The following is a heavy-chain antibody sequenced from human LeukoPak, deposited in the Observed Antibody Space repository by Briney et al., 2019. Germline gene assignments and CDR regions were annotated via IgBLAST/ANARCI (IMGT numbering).Heavy chain of an antibody. J-gene: IGHJ6*02. D-gene: IGHD6-19*01. CDR2: IYTSGST. CDR1: GGSISSYY. Sequence: SETLSLTCTVSGGSISSYYWSWIRQPAGKGLEWIGRIYTSGSTNYNPSLKSRLTMSVDTSKNQFSLRLRSVTAADTGVYYCARLSAVAARRSFYYYGMDVWGQGSTVTVSS. V-gene: IGHV4-4*07. CDR3: ARLSAVAARRSFYYYGMDV.